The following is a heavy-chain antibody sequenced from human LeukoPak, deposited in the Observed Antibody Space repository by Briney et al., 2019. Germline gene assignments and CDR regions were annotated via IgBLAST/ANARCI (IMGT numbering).Heavy chain of an antibody. CDR3: ARGWDSSGYYPFYFDY. D-gene: IGHD3-22*01. CDR2: ISAYNGNT. J-gene: IGHJ4*02. V-gene: IGHV1-18*01. Sequence: GASVKVSCKASGYTFTSYGISWVRQAPGQGLEWMGWISAYNGNTNYAQKPQGRVTMTTDTSTSTAYMELRSLRSDDTAVYYCARGWDSSGYYPFYFDYWGQGTLVTVSS. CDR1: GYTFTSYG.